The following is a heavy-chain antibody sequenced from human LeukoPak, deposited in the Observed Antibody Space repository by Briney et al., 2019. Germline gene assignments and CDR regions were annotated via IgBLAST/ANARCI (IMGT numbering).Heavy chain of an antibody. CDR2: IKSKTDGGTT. CDR1: GFTFSNAW. CDR3: TVAYSSGWADY. J-gene: IGHJ4*02. D-gene: IGHD6-19*01. V-gene: IGHV3-15*07. Sequence: RSGGSLRLSCAASGFTFSNAWMNWVRQAPGKGLEWVGRIKSKTDGGTTDYAAPVKGRFTISRDDSKNTLYLQMNSLKTEDTAVYYCTVAYSSGWADYWGQGTLVTVSS.